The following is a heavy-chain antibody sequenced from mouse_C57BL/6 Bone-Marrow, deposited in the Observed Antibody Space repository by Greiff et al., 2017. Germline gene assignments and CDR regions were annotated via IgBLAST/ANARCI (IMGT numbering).Heavy chain of an antibody. Sequence: EVQVVESGGGLVKPGGSLKLSCAASGFTFSDYGMHWVRQAPEKGLEWVAYISSGSSTIYYADTVKGRFTISRDNAKNTLFLQMTSLRSEDTAMYYCARDSSGYWGQGTSVTVSS. CDR3: ARDSSGY. V-gene: IGHV5-17*01. CDR1: GFTFSDYG. CDR2: ISSGSSTI. D-gene: IGHD3-2*02. J-gene: IGHJ4*01.